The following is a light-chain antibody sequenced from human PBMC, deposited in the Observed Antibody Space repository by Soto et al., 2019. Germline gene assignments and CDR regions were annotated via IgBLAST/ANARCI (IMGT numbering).Light chain of an antibody. CDR2: GNS. CDR3: QSYDSSLSGVV. J-gene: IGLJ1*01. Sequence: VPTLPASVSGSPGPRVTISCTGSSSNIGAGYDVHWYQQLPGTAPKLLIYGNSNRPSGVPDRFSGSKSGTSASLAITGLQAEDEADYYCQSYDSSLSGVVFGTGTKVTVL. V-gene: IGLV1-40*01. CDR1: SSNIGAGYD.